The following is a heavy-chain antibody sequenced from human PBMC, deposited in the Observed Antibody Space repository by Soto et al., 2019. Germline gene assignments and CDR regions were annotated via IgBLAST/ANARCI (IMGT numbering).Heavy chain of an antibody. CDR1: GGSISSSSYY. V-gene: IGHV4-39*01. CDR3: ARRNDNFDY. J-gene: IGHJ4*02. D-gene: IGHD1-1*01. Sequence: SETLSLTCTVSGGSISSSSYYWGWIRQPPGKGLEWIGSIYYSGSTYYNPSLKSRVTISVDTSKNQFSLKLSSVTAADTAVYYCARRNDNFDYWGQGTLVTVSS. CDR2: IYYSGST.